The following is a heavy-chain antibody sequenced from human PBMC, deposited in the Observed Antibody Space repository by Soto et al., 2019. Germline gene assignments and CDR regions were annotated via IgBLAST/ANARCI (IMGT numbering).Heavy chain of an antibody. V-gene: IGHV4-59*01. CDR3: ARVWGGAFDI. J-gene: IGHJ3*02. D-gene: IGHD3-10*01. Sequence: WTWIRQPPGKGLEWIGYIYYSGSTNYNPSLKSRVTISVDTSKNQFSLKLSSVTAADTAVYYCARVWGGAFDIWGQGTMVTVSS. CDR2: IYYSGST.